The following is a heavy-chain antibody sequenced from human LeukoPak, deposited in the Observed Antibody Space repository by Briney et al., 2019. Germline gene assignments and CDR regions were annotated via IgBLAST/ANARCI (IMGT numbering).Heavy chain of an antibody. Sequence: ASVKVSCKASGYTFTSYGISWVRQAPGQGLEWMGWISAYNGNTNYAQKLQGRVTMTTDTSTSTAYMELRSLRSDDTAVYYCARVGVVVVPAAVGGTQLWFDPWGQGTLVTVSS. D-gene: IGHD2-2*01. V-gene: IGHV1-18*01. CDR3: ARVGVVVVPAAVGGTQLWFDP. CDR1: GYTFTSYG. J-gene: IGHJ5*02. CDR2: ISAYNGNT.